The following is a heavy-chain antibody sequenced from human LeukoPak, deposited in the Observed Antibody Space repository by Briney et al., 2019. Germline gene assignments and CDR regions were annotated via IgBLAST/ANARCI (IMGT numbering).Heavy chain of an antibody. CDR1: GGSISSSNYY. D-gene: IGHD3-10*01. V-gene: IGHV4-61*05. CDR3: ASNYYGSGSLDY. CDR2: IYYSGST. Sequence: SETLSLTCTVSGGSISSSNYYWSWIRQPPGKGLEWIGYIYYSGSTNYNPSLKSRVTISVDTYKNQFSLTVSSVTAADPAVYYCASNYYGSGSLDYWGQGNLVTVSS. J-gene: IGHJ4*02.